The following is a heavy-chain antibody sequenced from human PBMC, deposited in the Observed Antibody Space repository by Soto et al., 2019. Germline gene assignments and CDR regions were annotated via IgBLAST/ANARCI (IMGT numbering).Heavy chain of an antibody. D-gene: IGHD7-27*01. CDR3: AKAWGIYY. Sequence: EVQLLESGGGLVEPGGSRRLSCAASGFTFSSYTMSWVRQAPGKGLEWVSTISGSGSSTYSADSVKGRFTISRDNSKNTLYLQMNSLRVEDTAIYYCAKAWGIYYWGPGTLVTVSS. CDR2: ISGSGSST. CDR1: GFTFSSYT. J-gene: IGHJ4*02. V-gene: IGHV3-23*01.